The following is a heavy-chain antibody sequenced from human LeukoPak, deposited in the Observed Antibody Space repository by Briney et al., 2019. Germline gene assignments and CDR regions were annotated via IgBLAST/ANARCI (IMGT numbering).Heavy chain of an antibody. D-gene: IGHD6-6*01. Sequence: GGSLRLSCAASGFTFITYWMHWVRQAPGKGLVWVSAISGSGGSTYYADSVKGRFTISRDNSKNTLYLQMNSLRAEDTAVYYCAKSSRDDAFDIWGQGTMVTVSS. CDR1: GFTFITYW. V-gene: IGHV3-23*01. CDR3: AKSSRDDAFDI. J-gene: IGHJ3*02. CDR2: ISGSGGST.